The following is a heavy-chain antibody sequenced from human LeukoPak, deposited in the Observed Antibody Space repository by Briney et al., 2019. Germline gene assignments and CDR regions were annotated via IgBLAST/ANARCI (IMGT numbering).Heavy chain of an antibody. CDR1: GYTFTGYY. Sequence: GASVKVSCTASGYTFTGYYMHWVRQAPGQGLEWMGWINPNSGGTNYAQKFQGRVTMTRDTSISTAYMELSRLRSDDTAVYYCARDPLPYCSGGSCYSIYYYMDVWGKGTTVTVSS. D-gene: IGHD2-15*01. CDR2: INPNSGGT. J-gene: IGHJ6*03. CDR3: ARDPLPYCSGGSCYSIYYYMDV. V-gene: IGHV1-2*02.